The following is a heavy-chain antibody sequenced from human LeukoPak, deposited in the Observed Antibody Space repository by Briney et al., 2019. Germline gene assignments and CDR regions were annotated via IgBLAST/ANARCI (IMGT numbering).Heavy chain of an antibody. CDR3: ARSKVTAYSYSGLDV. CDR1: GGSFSSGYY. Sequence: SETLSLTCAVYGGSFSSGYYWSWIRHSPGKGLEWIGEINHSESTIYSPSLRSRVTISVDTSKKHFSLKLSSVTAADTGLYYCARSKVTAYSYSGLDVWGKGTTVTVSP. D-gene: IGHD2-21*02. J-gene: IGHJ6*04. CDR2: INHSEST. V-gene: IGHV4-34*01.